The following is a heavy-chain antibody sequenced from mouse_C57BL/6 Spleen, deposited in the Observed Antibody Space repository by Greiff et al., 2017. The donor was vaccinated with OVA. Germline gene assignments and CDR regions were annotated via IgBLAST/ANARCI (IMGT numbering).Heavy chain of an antibody. CDR3: TRGAYYSNYGDY. J-gene: IGHJ2*01. D-gene: IGHD2-5*01. Sequence: VQLQQSGTVLARPGASVKMSCKTSGYTFTSYWMHWVKQWPGQGLEWIGAIYPGNSDTSYNQKFKGKAKLTAVTSASTAYMELSSLTNEDSAVYYCTRGAYYSNYGDYWGQGTTLTVSS. CDR2: IYPGNSDT. V-gene: IGHV1-5*01. CDR1: GYTFTSYW.